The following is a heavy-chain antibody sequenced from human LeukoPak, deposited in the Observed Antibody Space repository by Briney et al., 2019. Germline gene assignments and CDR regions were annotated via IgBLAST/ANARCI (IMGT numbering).Heavy chain of an antibody. CDR2: INHSGST. Sequence: SETLSLTCAVYGGSFSGYYWSWIRQPPGKGLEWIGEINHSGSTNYNPSLKSRVTISVDTSKNQFSLKLSSVTAADTAVYYCARRTRVFSLWGQGTLVTVSS. J-gene: IGHJ4*02. CDR1: GGSFSGYY. D-gene: IGHD3-3*01. V-gene: IGHV4-34*01. CDR3: ARRTRVFSL.